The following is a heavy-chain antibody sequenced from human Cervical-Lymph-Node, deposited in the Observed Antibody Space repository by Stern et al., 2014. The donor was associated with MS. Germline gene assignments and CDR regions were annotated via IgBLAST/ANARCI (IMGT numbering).Heavy chain of an antibody. Sequence: EVQLVESGGGLVQPGGSLRLSCVASGFTFRNYAMTWVRQAPGQGLEWVSCIDVSGGNTYYADSVKGRFAISRDNSKNTLYLQISSLRAEDTAVYYCAKDGRQWPVPLYFDYWGQGTLVTVSS. CDR1: GFTFRNYA. V-gene: IGHV3-23*04. CDR3: AKDGRQWPVPLYFDY. J-gene: IGHJ4*02. CDR2: IDVSGGNT. D-gene: IGHD6-19*01.